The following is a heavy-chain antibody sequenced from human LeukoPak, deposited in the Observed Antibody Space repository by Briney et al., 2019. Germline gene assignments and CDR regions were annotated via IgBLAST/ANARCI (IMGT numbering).Heavy chain of an antibody. Sequence: ASVKVSCKASGYTFSDYYMHWVRQAPGQGLEWMGWISAYNGNTNYAQKLQGRVTMTTDTSTSTAYMELRSLRSDDAAVYYCARVGHLFQQLVQRGNWFDPWGQGTLVTVSS. CDR3: ARVGHLFQQLVQRGNWFDP. D-gene: IGHD6-13*01. CDR2: ISAYNGNT. CDR1: GYTFSDYY. J-gene: IGHJ5*02. V-gene: IGHV1-18*04.